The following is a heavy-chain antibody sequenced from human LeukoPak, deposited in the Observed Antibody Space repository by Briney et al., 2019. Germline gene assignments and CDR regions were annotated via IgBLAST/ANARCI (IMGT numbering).Heavy chain of an antibody. J-gene: IGHJ3*02. D-gene: IGHD3-3*01. CDR2: ISSSSSYI. CDR1: GFTFSSYS. Sequence: GGSLRLSCAASGFTFSSYSMNWVRQAPGKGLEWVSSISSSSSYIYYADSVKGRFTISRDNAKNSLYLQMNSLRAEDTAVYYCARDVRFFGLVYAFDIWGQGTMVTVSS. V-gene: IGHV3-21*01. CDR3: ARDVRFFGLVYAFDI.